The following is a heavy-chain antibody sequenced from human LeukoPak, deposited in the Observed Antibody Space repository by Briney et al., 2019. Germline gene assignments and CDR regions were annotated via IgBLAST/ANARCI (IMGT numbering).Heavy chain of an antibody. V-gene: IGHV4-59*01. CDR1: GGSISSYY. Sequence: SETLSLTCTASGGSISSYYWSWIRQPPGKGLEWIGYIYYSGSTNYNPSLKSRVTISVDTSKNQFSLKLSSVTAADTAVYYCATLSSSWCYFDYWGQGTLVTVSS. D-gene: IGHD6-13*01. CDR2: IYYSGST. CDR3: ATLSSSWCYFDY. J-gene: IGHJ4*02.